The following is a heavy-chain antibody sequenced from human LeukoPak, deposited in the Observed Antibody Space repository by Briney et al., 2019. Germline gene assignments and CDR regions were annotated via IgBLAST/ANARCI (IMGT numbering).Heavy chain of an antibody. CDR3: LRGDSRDF. CDR2: INSDGSST. J-gene: IGHJ4*02. Sequence: GGSLRLSCVASGFTFSSYWMHWVRQAPGKGLVWVSRINSDGSSTSYADSVKGRFTISRDNAQNVLYLQMNGLRSDDAALYYCLRGDSRDFWGQGTLVTVSS. D-gene: IGHD3-22*01. CDR1: GFTFSSYW. V-gene: IGHV3-74*01.